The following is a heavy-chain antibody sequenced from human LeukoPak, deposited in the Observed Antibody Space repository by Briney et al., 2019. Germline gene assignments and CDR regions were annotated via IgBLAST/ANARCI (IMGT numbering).Heavy chain of an antibody. CDR3: ARFPHYYDSSGYSF. J-gene: IGHJ4*02. Sequence: GSLRLSCAASGFTFSSYSMNWVRQAPGKGLEWVSYISSSSSTIYYADSVKGRFTISRDNAKNSLYLQMNSLRDEDTAVYYCARFPHYYDSSGYSFWGQGTLVTVSS. CDR1: GFTFSSYS. D-gene: IGHD3-22*01. V-gene: IGHV3-48*02. CDR2: ISSSSSTI.